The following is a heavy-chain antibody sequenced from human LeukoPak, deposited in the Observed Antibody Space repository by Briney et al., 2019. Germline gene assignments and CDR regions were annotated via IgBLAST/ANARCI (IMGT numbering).Heavy chain of an antibody. CDR2: IYYTGST. J-gene: IGHJ3*02. CDR1: GGSISIYY. D-gene: IGHD5-18*01. CDR3: ATVLDTALWASAFDI. V-gene: IGHV4-59*08. Sequence: PSETLSLTCTVSGGSISIYYWSWIRQPPGEGLEWIGYIYYTGSTNYNPSLESRVTISVDKSKNQFSLRLSSVTAADTAVYYCATVLDTALWASAFDIWGQGTMVTVSS.